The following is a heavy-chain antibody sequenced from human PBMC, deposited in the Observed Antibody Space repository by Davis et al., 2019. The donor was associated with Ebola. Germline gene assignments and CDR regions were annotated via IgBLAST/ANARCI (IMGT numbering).Heavy chain of an antibody. CDR2: INAGNGNT. Sequence: ASVKVSCKASGGTFSSYAISWVRQAPGQRLEWMGWINAGNGNTKYSQKFQGRVTITRDTSASTAYMELSSLRSEDTAVYYCARVAAADPDYWGQGTLVTVSS. D-gene: IGHD6-13*01. CDR3: ARVAAADPDY. V-gene: IGHV1-3*01. CDR1: GGTFSSYA. J-gene: IGHJ4*02.